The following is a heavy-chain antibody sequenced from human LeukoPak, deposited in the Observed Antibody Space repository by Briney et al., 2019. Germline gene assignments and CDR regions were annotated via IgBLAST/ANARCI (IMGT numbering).Heavy chain of an antibody. CDR1: GFTFSSYA. D-gene: IGHD3-22*01. CDR2: ISTGGGST. CDR3: AKDRWSSGPVPYPDY. J-gene: IGHJ4*02. Sequence: GGSLRLSCAASGFTFSSYAMSWVRQAPGKGLEWVSGISTGGGSTYYADSVKGRFTISRDNSKNTLYLQMNSLRAEDTAVYYCAKDRWSSGPVPYPDYWGQGTLVTVSS. V-gene: IGHV3-23*01.